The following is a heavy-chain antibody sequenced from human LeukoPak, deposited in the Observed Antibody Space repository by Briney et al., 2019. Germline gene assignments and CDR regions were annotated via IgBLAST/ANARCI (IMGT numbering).Heavy chain of an antibody. CDR2: IYYSGST. CDR1: GGSISSGGYY. J-gene: IGHJ4*02. V-gene: IGHV4-31*03. Sequence: SQTLSLTCTVSGGSISSGGYYWSWIRQHPGKGLEWIGYIYYSGSTYYNPSLKSRLTISVDTSKNQFSLKLSSVTAADTAVYYCARGGYSYGLVDYWGQGTLVTVSS. CDR3: ARGGYSYGLVDY. D-gene: IGHD5-18*01.